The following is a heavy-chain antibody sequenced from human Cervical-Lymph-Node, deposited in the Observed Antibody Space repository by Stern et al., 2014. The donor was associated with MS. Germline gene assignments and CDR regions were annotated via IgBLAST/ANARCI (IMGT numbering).Heavy chain of an antibody. V-gene: IGHV1-46*01. CDR2: INPSGGST. J-gene: IGHJ6*02. CDR3: AREVAGHRLGMMDV. Sequence: VQLVESGAEVKKPGASVKVSCKASGYTFISYYMHWVRQAPGKGLEWMGIINPSGGSTTYVQKFQGRVTMTRDTSTSTVYMELRSLRSDDTAVYYCAREVAGHRLGMMDVWGQGTTVTVSS. CDR1: GYTFISYY. D-gene: IGHD6-19*01.